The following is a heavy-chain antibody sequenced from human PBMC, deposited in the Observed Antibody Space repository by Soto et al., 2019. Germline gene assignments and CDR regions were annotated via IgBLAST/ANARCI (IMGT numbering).Heavy chain of an antibody. V-gene: IGHV1-46*01. J-gene: IGHJ4*02. CDR3: ARSRGWYDDFDY. CDR2: INPSGGST. D-gene: IGHD6-19*01. Sequence: QVQLVQSGAEVKKPGASVKVSCKASGYTFTSYYMHWVRQAPGQGLEWMGIINPSGGSTSYAQKFRGRVTMTRDTSTSTVYMELSSLRSEDTAVYYCARSRGWYDDFDYWGQGTLVTVSS. CDR1: GYTFTSYY.